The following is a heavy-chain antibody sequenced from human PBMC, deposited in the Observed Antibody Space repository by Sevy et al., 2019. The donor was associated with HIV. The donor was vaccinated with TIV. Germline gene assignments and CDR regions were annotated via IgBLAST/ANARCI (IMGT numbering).Heavy chain of an antibody. V-gene: IGHV1-8*03. Sequence: ASVKVSCKASGYTFTSYDINWVRQATGQGLEWMGWMNPNSGNTGYAQKFQGRVTITRNTSISTAYMELSSLRSEDTAMYYCARALSITMVRGVKRYYYYGMDVWGQGTTVTVSS. CDR2: MNPNSGNT. CDR3: ARALSITMVRGVKRYYYYGMDV. J-gene: IGHJ6*02. CDR1: GYTFTSYD. D-gene: IGHD3-10*01.